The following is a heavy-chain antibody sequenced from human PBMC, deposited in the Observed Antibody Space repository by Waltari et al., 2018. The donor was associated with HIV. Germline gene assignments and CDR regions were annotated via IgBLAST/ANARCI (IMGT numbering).Heavy chain of an antibody. CDR3: TRDAASSGYWYFDL. CDR2: VNPNSGGT. V-gene: IGHV1-2*02. J-gene: IGHJ2*01. Sequence: QVQLVQSGTEVKKPGASVKVSCKASGYTFTGYYMHWVRQAPGQGLEWMGWVNPNSGGTKYAQRFQGRVTVTRDTSISTAYMELSRLRSDETAVYYCTRDAASSGYWYFDLLGRGTLVTVSS. D-gene: IGHD3-10*01. CDR1: GYTFTGYY.